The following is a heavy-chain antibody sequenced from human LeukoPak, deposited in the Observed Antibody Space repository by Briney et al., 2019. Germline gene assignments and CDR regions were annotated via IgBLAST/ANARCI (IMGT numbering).Heavy chain of an antibody. CDR3: ARTGYTSGWARPFDY. CDR1: GFTFSSYA. V-gene: IGHV3-30*14. J-gene: IGHJ4*02. D-gene: IGHD6-19*01. Sequence: GGSLRLSCAASGFTFSSYAMHWVRQAPGKGLEWGAVISYDGSNKYYADSVKGRFTISRHNSKNTLYLQMNSLRAEDTAVYYCARTGYTSGWARPFDYWGQGTLVTVSS. CDR2: ISYDGSNK.